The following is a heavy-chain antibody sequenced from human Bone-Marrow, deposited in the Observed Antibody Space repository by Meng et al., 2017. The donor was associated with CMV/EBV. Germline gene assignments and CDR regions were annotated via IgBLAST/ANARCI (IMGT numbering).Heavy chain of an antibody. Sequence: GGSLRLSCAASGFTFSSYSMNWVRQAPGKGLEWVANIKQDGSEKYYVDSVKGRFTISRDNAKNSLYLQMNSLRAEDTAVYYCARDNSITIFGVVIIKELDYWGQGTLVTVSS. V-gene: IGHV3-7*01. CDR1: GFTFSSYS. CDR3: ARDNSITIFGVVIIKELDY. D-gene: IGHD3-3*01. J-gene: IGHJ4*02. CDR2: IKQDGSEK.